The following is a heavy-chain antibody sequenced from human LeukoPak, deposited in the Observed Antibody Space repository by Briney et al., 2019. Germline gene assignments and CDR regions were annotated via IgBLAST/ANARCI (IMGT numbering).Heavy chain of an antibody. CDR3: ARARSYRHQLNALSYWFDP. J-gene: IGHJ5*02. CDR2: MNPDSGNT. D-gene: IGHD5-24*01. Sequence: ASVKVSCKSSGYTFTDYDINWVRQATGQGLEWLGWMNPDSGNTGYAQKFQGRVTMTRDTSINTAYMELNSLRSEDTAVYYCARARSYRHQLNALSYWFDPWGQGTLVTVSS. CDR1: GYTFTDYD. V-gene: IGHV1-8*02.